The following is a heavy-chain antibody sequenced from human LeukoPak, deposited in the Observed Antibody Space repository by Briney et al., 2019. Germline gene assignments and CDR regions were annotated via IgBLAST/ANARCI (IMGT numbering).Heavy chain of an antibody. Sequence: ASVKVSCKVSVYTLTELSMHWVRQAPGKGLEWMGGFDPEDGETIYAQKCQGRVTMTEDTSTDTAYMELSSLRSEDTAVYYCATPYYYGSGDAFDIWGQGTMVTVSS. CDR2: FDPEDGET. V-gene: IGHV1-24*01. J-gene: IGHJ3*02. CDR3: ATPYYYGSGDAFDI. D-gene: IGHD3-10*01. CDR1: VYTLTELS.